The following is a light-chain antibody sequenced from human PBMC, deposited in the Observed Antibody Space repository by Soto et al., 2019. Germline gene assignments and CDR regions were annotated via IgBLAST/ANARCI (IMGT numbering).Light chain of an antibody. CDR1: SSDVGAYNY. CDR2: DVN. V-gene: IGLV2-11*01. J-gene: IGLJ1*01. Sequence: QSALTQPRSVSGSAGQSVTISCTGSSSDVGAYNYVSWYQHNTGKAPKLLIYDVNKRPSGVPDRFSGSKFGNTASLTISGLQADDEATFYCCSYAGSYDYVFGTGTKVTVL. CDR3: CSYAGSYDYV.